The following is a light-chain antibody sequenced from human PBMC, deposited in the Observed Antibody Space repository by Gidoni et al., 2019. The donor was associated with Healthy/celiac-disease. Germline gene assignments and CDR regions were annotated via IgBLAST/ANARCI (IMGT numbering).Light chain of an antibody. V-gene: IGKV1-33*01. CDR1: QDISNY. CDR3: QQYDNLPPIIT. Sequence: DIQMTQSPSSLSASVGDRVTITCQASQDISNYLNWYQQKPGKAPKLLIYDASNLETGVPSRCSGSGSGTDFTFTISSLQPEDIATYYCQQYDNLPPIITFGPXTKVDIK. J-gene: IGKJ3*01. CDR2: DAS.